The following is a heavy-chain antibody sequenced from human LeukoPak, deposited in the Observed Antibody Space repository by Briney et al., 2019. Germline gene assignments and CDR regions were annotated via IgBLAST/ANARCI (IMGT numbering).Heavy chain of an antibody. J-gene: IGHJ4*02. Sequence: PSETLSLTCTVSGGSISSDIYFWDWIRQPPGKGLEWIGTTLYSESTYYSPSLKSRATISVDTSKNQFSLKLSSVTAAETAVYYCARRPFHYFDYWGQGALVTVSS. CDR3: ARRPFHYFDY. V-gene: IGHV4-39*01. CDR1: GGSISSDIYF. CDR2: TLYSEST. D-gene: IGHD2-21*01.